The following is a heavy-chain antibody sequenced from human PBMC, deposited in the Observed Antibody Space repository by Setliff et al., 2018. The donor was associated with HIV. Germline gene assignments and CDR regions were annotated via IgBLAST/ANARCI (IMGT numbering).Heavy chain of an antibody. J-gene: IGHJ4*02. CDR1: GFSLDTRGVG. CDR3: AHITTTSGFDY. V-gene: IGHV2-5*02. D-gene: IGHD1-26*01. Sequence: SGPTLVNPTQTLTLTCSFSGFSLDTRGVGVTWIRQPPGKALEWLTIVYWDDDKRSSPSLKSRLTITKDTSKNQVVLTMTNMDPVDTAAYYCAHITTTSGFDYWGQGTLVTVSS. CDR2: VYWDDDK.